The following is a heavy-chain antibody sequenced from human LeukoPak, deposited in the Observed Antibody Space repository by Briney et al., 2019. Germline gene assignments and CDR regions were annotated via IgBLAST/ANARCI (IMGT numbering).Heavy chain of an antibody. D-gene: IGHD3-10*01. V-gene: IGHV3-74*01. J-gene: IGHJ6*02. Sequence: GGSLRLSCAASGFTFSTYWVLWVRQAPGKGLVWVSRINSNGGTTNYADSVKGRFTISRDNAKNTVYLQMNSLRAEDTAVYYCARGAGSGTYLSHGIDVWGQGTTVTVSS. CDR1: GFTFSTYW. CDR2: INSNGGTT. CDR3: ARGAGSGTYLSHGIDV.